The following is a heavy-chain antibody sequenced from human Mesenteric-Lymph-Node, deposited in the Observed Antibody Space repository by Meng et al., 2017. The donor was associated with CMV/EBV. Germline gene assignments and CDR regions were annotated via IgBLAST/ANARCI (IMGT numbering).Heavy chain of an antibody. CDR3: AKTGYHYGSGLTDWFDP. D-gene: IGHD3-10*01. CDR1: GFTFSSYG. J-gene: IGHJ5*02. V-gene: IGHV3-30*02. CDR2: IRYDGSNK. Sequence: GGSLRLSCAASGFTFSSYGMHWVRQAPGKGLEWVAFIRYDGSNKYYVDSVKGRFTISRDNSKNTLYLQMNSLRAEDTAAYYCAKTGYHYGSGLTDWFDPWGQGTLVTVSS.